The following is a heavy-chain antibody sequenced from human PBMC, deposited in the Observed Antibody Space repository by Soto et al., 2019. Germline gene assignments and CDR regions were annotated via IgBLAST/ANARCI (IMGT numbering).Heavy chain of an antibody. D-gene: IGHD3-10*01. CDR2: LDPSHPYT. Sequence: PGEPLKISRKGSGYSLTSYCIRWVRQMPVKGLVWMGRLDPSHPYTNYSPSFQGHVTISADKSISTAYLQWSSLKASDTAMYYCTRLVWRSGIIDPWGQGTLVNVSS. CDR1: GYSLTSYC. J-gene: IGHJ5*02. V-gene: IGHV5-10-1*01. CDR3: TRLVWRSGIIDP.